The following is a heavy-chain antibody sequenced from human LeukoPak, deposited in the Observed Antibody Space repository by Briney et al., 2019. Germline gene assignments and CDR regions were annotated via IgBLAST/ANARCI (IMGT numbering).Heavy chain of an antibody. CDR2: IYYSGST. V-gene: IGHV4-59*01. D-gene: IGHD3-10*01. J-gene: IGHJ4*02. Sequence: SETLSLTCTVSGGSISSYYWSWIRQPPGKGLEWIGYIYYSGSTNYNPSLKSRITISVDTSKNQFSLKLSSVTAADTAVYYCARVYGSGHFDYWGQGTLVTVSS. CDR1: GGSISSYY. CDR3: ARVYGSGHFDY.